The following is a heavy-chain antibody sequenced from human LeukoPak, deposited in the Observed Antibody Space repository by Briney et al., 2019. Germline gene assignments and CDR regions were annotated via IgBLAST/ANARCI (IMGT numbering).Heavy chain of an antibody. J-gene: IGHJ1*01. CDR3: ARRAEAAEFFQI. V-gene: IGHV5-51*01. Sequence: GESLKISCKGLGYRFSNYWIAWVRPMPGKGLEWMGIIYPGDSDTRYSPSFQGQVTISADKSINTAYLQWSSLKASDTAMYYCARRAEAAEFFQIWGQGTLVTVSS. CDR1: GYRFSNYW. CDR2: IYPGDSDT.